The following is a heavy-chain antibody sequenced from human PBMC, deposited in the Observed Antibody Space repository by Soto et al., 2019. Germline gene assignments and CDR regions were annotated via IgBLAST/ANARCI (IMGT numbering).Heavy chain of an antibody. J-gene: IGHJ6*02. V-gene: IGHV3-30-3*01. Sequence: QVQLVESGGGVVQPGRSLRLSCAASGFTFTSYAMHWVRQAPGKGLEWVAVISNDGSNYYYADSVRGRFTMSRDNTKNPLFLQMSSLRGEDSGVYYCARGTTLAIFDYGMDVWGQGTTVTVSS. CDR3: ARGTTLAIFDYGMDV. CDR1: GFTFTSYA. D-gene: IGHD3-3*01. CDR2: ISNDGSNY.